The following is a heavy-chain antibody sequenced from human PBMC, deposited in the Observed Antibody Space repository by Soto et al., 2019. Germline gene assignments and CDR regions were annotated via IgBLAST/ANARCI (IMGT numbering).Heavy chain of an antibody. D-gene: IGHD5-12*01. CDR2: TRNKANSYTT. J-gene: IGHJ6*02. CDR3: ARGAVEMATILGYYYYYGMDV. V-gene: IGHV3-72*01. CDR1: GFTFSDHY. Sequence: GSLSLSCAASGFTFSDHYMDWVRQAPGKGLEWVGRTRNKANSYTTEYAASVKGRFTISRDDSKNSLYLQMNSLKTEDTAVYYCARGAVEMATILGYYYYYGMDVWGQGTTVTVSS.